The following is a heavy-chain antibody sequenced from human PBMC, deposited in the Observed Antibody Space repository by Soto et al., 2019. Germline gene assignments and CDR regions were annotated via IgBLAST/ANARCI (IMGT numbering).Heavy chain of an antibody. CDR2: INHSGST. J-gene: IGHJ6*02. CDR1: GGSFSGYY. CDR3: ARGPVYYDFWSGYRTYYGMDV. D-gene: IGHD3-3*01. Sequence: PSETLSLTCAVYGGSFSGYYWSWIRQPPGKGLEWIGEINHSGSTNYNPSLKSRVTISVDTSKNPFSLKLSSVTAADTAVYYCARGPVYYDFWSGYRTYYGMDVWGQGTTVTV. V-gene: IGHV4-34*01.